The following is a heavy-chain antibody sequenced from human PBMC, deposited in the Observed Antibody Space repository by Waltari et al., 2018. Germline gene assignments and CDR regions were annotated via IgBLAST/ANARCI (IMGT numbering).Heavy chain of an antibody. Sequence: EVELVQCGAGVKKPGEHLQISAKGSGHSFSSYWIGGVGQMRGKGLEWMGIIYPGDSDTRYSPSFQGQVTISADKSISTAYLQWSSLKASDTAMYYCARHRVGYSSGWVSWGQGTLVTVSS. D-gene: IGHD6-19*01. CDR2: IYPGDSDT. CDR3: ARHRVGYSSGWVS. V-gene: IGHV5-51*01. CDR1: GHSFSSYW. J-gene: IGHJ5*02.